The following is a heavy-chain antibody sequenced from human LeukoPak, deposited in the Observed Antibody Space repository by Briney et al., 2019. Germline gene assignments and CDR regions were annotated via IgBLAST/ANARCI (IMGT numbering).Heavy chain of an antibody. Sequence: PSETLSLTCTVSGGSISSYYWSWIRQPPGKGLEWIGYIYYSGSTNYNPSLKSRVTISVDTSKNQFSLKLSSVTAADTAVYYCARDTSDYAGEGFDYWGQGTLVTVSS. CDR1: GGSISSYY. D-gene: IGHD4-17*01. CDR2: IYYSGST. V-gene: IGHV4-59*12. J-gene: IGHJ4*02. CDR3: ARDTSDYAGEGFDY.